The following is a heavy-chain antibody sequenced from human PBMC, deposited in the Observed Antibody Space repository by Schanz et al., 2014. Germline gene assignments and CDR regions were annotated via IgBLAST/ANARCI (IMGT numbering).Heavy chain of an antibody. D-gene: IGHD3-3*01. CDR1: GYIFINSG. J-gene: IGHJ4*02. Sequence: QIQLVQSGPEVKKPGVTVKVSCKASGYIFINSGISWVRQAPGQGLEWMGWISVYNHNKEYDQKFQGRVTMTTDTSTSTAYMALTDLRSDDTAVYYCARDRRFFDRDDLYYFDSWGQGTLVTVSS. CDR3: ARDRRFFDRDDLYYFDS. V-gene: IGHV1-18*01. CDR2: ISVYNHNK.